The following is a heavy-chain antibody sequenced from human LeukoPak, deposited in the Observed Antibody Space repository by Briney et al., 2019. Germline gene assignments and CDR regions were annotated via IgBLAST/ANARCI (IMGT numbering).Heavy chain of an antibody. CDR2: INPNSGGT. CDR1: GGTFTSYT. Sequence: ASVKVSCKASGGTFTSYTINWVRQAPGQGLEWMGWINPNSGGTNYAQKFQGRVTMTRDTSIGTAYMELSRLRSDDTAVYYCARDHGLLWFGEKDYWGQGTLVTVSS. D-gene: IGHD3-10*01. J-gene: IGHJ4*02. V-gene: IGHV1-2*02. CDR3: ARDHGLLWFGEKDY.